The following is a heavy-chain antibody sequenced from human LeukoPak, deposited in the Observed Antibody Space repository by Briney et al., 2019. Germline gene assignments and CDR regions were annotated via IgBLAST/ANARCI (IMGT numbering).Heavy chain of an antibody. D-gene: IGHD3-22*01. CDR1: TFTFYTIP. J-gene: IGHJ3*01. CDR2: ISGSGGST. V-gene: IGHV3-23*01. CDR3: AKGRGQFDGSGSYYLGAFDL. Sequence: GGYLSLSAAAYTFTFYTIPLARLPHAPGKGLMWVSVISGSGGSTYYAGSVKGRFAISRDNPKDTLYLQMKRLGDAATAVYSSAKGRGQFDGSGSYYLGAFDLWGQGTMVTVSS.